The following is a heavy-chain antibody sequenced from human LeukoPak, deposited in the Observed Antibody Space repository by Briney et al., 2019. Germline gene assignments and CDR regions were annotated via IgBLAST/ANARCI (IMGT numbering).Heavy chain of an antibody. Sequence: GESLKISCKGSGYRFTSYWIGWVRPMPGKGLEWMGIIYPGDSDTRYSPSFQGQVTISADKSISTAYLQWSSLKASDTAMYYCARLKGACSGGSCYWSPFDYWGQGTLVTVSS. D-gene: IGHD2-15*01. V-gene: IGHV5-51*01. J-gene: IGHJ4*02. CDR1: GYRFTSYW. CDR2: IYPGDSDT. CDR3: ARLKGACSGGSCYWSPFDY.